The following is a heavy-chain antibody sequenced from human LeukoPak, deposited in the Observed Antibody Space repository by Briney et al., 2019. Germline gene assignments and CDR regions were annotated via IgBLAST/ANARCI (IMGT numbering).Heavy chain of an antibody. CDR2: IKPDGSEK. CDR3: ARDRGWHQYDY. V-gene: IGHV3-7*04. D-gene: IGHD2-15*01. CDR1: GFTFSSYA. J-gene: IGHJ4*02. Sequence: PGRPLRLSCAASGFTFSSYAMHWVRQAPGKGLEWVANIKPDGSEKYYVDSMKGRFTISRDNAKDSLYLQMTSLRAEDTAVYYCARDRGWHQYDYWGQGTLVTVSS.